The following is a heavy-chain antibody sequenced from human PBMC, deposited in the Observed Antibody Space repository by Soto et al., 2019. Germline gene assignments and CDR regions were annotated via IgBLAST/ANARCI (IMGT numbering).Heavy chain of an antibody. CDR1: GDSMTRSVW. CDR2: VFHTGNT. J-gene: IGHJ4*02. V-gene: IGHV4-4*02. D-gene: IGHD7-27*01. CDR3: ARKAWVRFDY. Sequence: PSETLSLTCTVSGDSMTRSVWWTWVRQPPGKGLEWIGEVFHTGNTNYNPSLKSRVTMSVDKSMNEFSLKVTSVTAADTAIYYCARKAWVRFDYWGQGALVTVSS.